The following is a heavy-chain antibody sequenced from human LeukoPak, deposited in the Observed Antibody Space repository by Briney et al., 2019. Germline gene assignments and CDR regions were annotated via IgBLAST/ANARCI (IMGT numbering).Heavy chain of an antibody. J-gene: IGHJ5*01. CDR2: IWYDESKT. V-gene: IGHV3-33*06. Sequence: PGGSLRLSRAASGFLFSSYGMHWVRQSPGKGLDWVAAIWYDESKTYYADSVKGRFTISRDSSENTLYLQMTSLRAEDAAIYYCVKDLVPAASSRWFDSWGQGTLVTVSS. D-gene: IGHD2-2*01. CDR1: GFLFSSYG. CDR3: VKDLVPAASSRWFDS.